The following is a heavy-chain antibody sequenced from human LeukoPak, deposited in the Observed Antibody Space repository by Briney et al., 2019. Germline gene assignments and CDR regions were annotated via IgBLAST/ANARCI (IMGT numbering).Heavy chain of an antibody. D-gene: IGHD4-17*01. CDR2: ISVSTGGT. J-gene: IGHJ4*02. Sequence: PGGSLRLSCVASGFSFRRYAMTWVRQAPGKGLEWVSTISVSTGGTDYADSVKGRFTISRDNSKSTLYLQMTSLRAEDTAVYYCAKRRTTVITMDYFDYWGQGTLVTVSS. CDR1: GFSFRRYA. V-gene: IGHV3-23*01. CDR3: AKRRTTVITMDYFDY.